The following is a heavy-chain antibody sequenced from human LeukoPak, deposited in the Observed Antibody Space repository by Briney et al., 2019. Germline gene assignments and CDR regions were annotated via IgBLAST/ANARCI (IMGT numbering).Heavy chain of an antibody. CDR2: TYYRSKWYN. CDR3: ARIVDTAMPSPSYFDY. Sequence: SQTLSLTCAISGDSVSSNSAAWNWIRQSPSRGLEWLGRTYYRSKWYNDYAVSVKSRITINPDTSKNQFSLQLNSVTPEDTAVYYCARIVDTAMPSPSYFDYWGQGTLVTVSS. D-gene: IGHD5-18*01. CDR1: GDSVSSNSAA. V-gene: IGHV6-1*01. J-gene: IGHJ4*02.